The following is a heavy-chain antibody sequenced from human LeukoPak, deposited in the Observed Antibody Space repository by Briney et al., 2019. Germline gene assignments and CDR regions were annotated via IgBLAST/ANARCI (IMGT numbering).Heavy chain of an antibody. Sequence: TGGSLRLSCAASGFTFSDYYMSWIRQAPGKGLEWVSYISSSGSTIYYADSVKGRFTISRDNAKNSLYLQMNSLRAEDTAVHYCARRGSSGYFFDSWGQGTLVTVSS. J-gene: IGHJ4*02. CDR3: ARRGSSGYFFDS. CDR1: GFTFSDYY. CDR2: ISSSGSTI. D-gene: IGHD3-22*01. V-gene: IGHV3-11*04.